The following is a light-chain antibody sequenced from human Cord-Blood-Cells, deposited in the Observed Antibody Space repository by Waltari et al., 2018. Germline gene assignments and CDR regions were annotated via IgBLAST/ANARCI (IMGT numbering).Light chain of an antibody. CDR2: AAS. CDR1: QSSSSY. CDR3: QQSYSTPYT. J-gene: IGKJ2*01. V-gene: IGKV1-39*01. Sequence: DIQMTQSPSSLSASVGDRVTITCRASQSSSSYLNWYQQKPGKAPMLLIYAASSLQSGVPSRFSGSESGADFTLTISSLQPDDFATYYCQQSYSTPYTFGQGTKLEIK.